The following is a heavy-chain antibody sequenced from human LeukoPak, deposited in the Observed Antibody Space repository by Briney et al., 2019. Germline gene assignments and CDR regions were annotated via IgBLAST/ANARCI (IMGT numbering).Heavy chain of an antibody. J-gene: IGHJ5*02. D-gene: IGHD4-17*01. V-gene: IGHV4-4*07. CDR1: GGSISSYY. Sequence: PSETLSLTCTVSGGSISSYYWCWIRQPAGKGLEWIGRIYTSGSTNYNPSLKSRVTMSVDTSKNQFSLKLSSVTAADTAVYYCARDQGYTVKNWFDPWGQGTLVTVSS. CDR2: IYTSGST. CDR3: ARDQGYTVKNWFDP.